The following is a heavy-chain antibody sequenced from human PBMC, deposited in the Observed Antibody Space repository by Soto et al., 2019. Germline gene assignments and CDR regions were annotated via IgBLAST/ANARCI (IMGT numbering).Heavy chain of an antibody. Sequence: GASVKVSCKASGYTFTSYYIHWVRQAPGEGLEWMGWINPITGGTNYAPKFQGRVTMTRDTSITTAYMELSRLRSDDTAVYYCARNYYDSSDRDDLEYWGQGTPVTVSS. CDR3: ARNYYDSSDRDDLEY. J-gene: IGHJ4*02. V-gene: IGHV1-2*02. CDR1: GYTFTSYY. CDR2: INPITGGT. D-gene: IGHD3-22*01.